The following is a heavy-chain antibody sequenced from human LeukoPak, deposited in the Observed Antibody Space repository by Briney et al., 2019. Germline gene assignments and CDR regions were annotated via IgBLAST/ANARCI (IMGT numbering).Heavy chain of an antibody. CDR2: MNQDGSGR. V-gene: IGHV3-7*01. CDR3: TREDRVGGSLDA. CDR1: GFSFITYW. D-gene: IGHD1-26*01. J-gene: IGHJ5*02. Sequence: GGSLRLSCTASGFSFITYWMSWVRQAPGKGLEWVASMNQDGSGRHYSDSVKGRFTISRDNAKNSVSLQMNSLRVEDTALYYCTREDRVGGSLDAWGQGPLVTVSS.